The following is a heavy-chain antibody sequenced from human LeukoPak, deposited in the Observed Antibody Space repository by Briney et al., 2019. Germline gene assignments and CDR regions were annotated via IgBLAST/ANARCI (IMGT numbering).Heavy chain of an antibody. CDR2: INHSGST. CDR3: ACPQNLDGEGY. Sequence: PSETLSLTCAVYGVSFSGYYWSWIRQPPGKGLEWIGEINHSGSTNYNPSLKSRVTISVDTSKNQFSLKLSSVTAADTAVYYCACPQNLDGEGYWGQGTLVTVSS. J-gene: IGHJ4*02. CDR1: GVSFSGYY. V-gene: IGHV4-34*01. D-gene: IGHD3-3*01.